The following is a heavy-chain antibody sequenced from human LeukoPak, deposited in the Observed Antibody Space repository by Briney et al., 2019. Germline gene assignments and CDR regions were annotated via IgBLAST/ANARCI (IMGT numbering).Heavy chain of an antibody. V-gene: IGHV4-39*01. J-gene: IGHJ6*03. CDR3: ARAVGSTTRYYYMDV. D-gene: IGHD1-7*01. CDR1: NASISINSYY. Sequence: SETLSLTCAVSNASISINSYYWGWIRQPPGKGLEWIGNIYYSGSTSYNPSLKSRVTISVDTSKNQFSLKLTSVTAADTAVYYCARAVGSTTRYYYMDVWGKGTTVTVSS. CDR2: IYYSGST.